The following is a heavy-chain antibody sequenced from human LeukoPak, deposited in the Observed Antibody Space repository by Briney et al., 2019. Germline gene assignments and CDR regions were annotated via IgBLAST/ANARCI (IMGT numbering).Heavy chain of an antibody. V-gene: IGHV1-2*02. J-gene: IGHJ5*02. CDR2: INPNSGGT. D-gene: IGHD6-19*01. CDR1: GYTFTGYY. Sequence: ASVKVSCKASGYTFTGYYMHWVRQAPGQGLEWMGWINPNSGGTNYAQKFQGRVTMTRDTSISTAYMELSRLRSDDTAVYYCARDKREFDVQGIAVAGTLGFDPWGQGTLVTVSS. CDR3: ARDKREFDVQGIAVAGTLGFDP.